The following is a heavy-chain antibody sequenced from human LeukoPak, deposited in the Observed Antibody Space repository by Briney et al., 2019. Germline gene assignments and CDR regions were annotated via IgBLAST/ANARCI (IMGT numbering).Heavy chain of an antibody. CDR3: ATHLTYYYGSGSLSY. CDR2: IWYDGSNK. D-gene: IGHD3-10*01. V-gene: IGHV3-33*01. CDR1: GFTFSSYG. Sequence: GGSLRLSCAASGFTFSSYGMHWVRQAPGKGLEWVAVIWYDGSNKYYADSVKGRFTISRDNSKNTLYLQMNSLRAEDTAVYYCATHLTYYYGSGSLSYWGQGTLVTVSS. J-gene: IGHJ4*02.